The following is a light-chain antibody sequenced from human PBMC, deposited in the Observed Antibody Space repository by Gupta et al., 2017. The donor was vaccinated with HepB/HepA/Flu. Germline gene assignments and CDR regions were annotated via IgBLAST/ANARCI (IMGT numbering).Light chain of an antibody. CDR2: VVT. Sequence: QSALTQPASASGSPGQSITISCTGTSSDIGAYNYVSWYQQHPGKAPKLMIYVVTNRPSGVSYRFSCSKSGNTASLTISGLQAEDEADYYCSSFTTTSTWVFGGGTKLTVL. V-gene: IGLV2-14*01. CDR3: SSFTTTSTWV. J-gene: IGLJ3*02. CDR1: SSDIGAYNY.